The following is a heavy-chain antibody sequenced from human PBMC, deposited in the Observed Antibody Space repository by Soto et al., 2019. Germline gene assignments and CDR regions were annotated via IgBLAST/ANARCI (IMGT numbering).Heavy chain of an antibody. CDR2: INPSDGST. V-gene: IGHV1-46*01. CDR3: AKVRDDWGGIAETNWFDP. Sequence: QVQLVQSGAEVKTPGASMRVSCKASGYTFTSYYIHWVRQAPGQGLEWMGIINPSDGSTSNAQKFQGRVTMTRDTSTGTAYVELSSLRSEDTAIYYCAKVRDDWGGIAETNWFDPWGQGTLVTVSS. J-gene: IGHJ5*02. CDR1: GYTFTSYY. D-gene: IGHD6-13*01.